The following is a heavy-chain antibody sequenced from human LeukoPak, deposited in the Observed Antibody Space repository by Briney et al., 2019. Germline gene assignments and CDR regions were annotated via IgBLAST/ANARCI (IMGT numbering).Heavy chain of an antibody. CDR3: ARARGYCSSTSCYPFGY. Sequence: SVKVSCKASGGTFSSYAISWVRQAPGQGLEWMGGIIPIFGTANYAQKFQGRVTMTRNTSISTAYMELSSLRSEDTAVYYCARARGYCSSTSCYPFGYWGQGTLVTVSS. CDR2: IIPIFGTA. D-gene: IGHD2-2*01. J-gene: IGHJ4*02. CDR1: GGTFSSYA. V-gene: IGHV1-69*05.